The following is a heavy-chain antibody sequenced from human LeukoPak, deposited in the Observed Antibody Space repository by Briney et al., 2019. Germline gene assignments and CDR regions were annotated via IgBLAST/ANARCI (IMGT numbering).Heavy chain of an antibody. D-gene: IGHD6-13*01. Sequence: GGSLRLSCAASGLTFSSYGMHWVRQAPGKGLEWVAIIWYDGSNKYYADSVKGRFTISRDNSKNTLYLQMNSLRAEDTAVYYCARGYGRGSSPDYWGQGTLVTVSS. J-gene: IGHJ4*02. CDR1: GLTFSSYG. CDR3: ARGYGRGSSPDY. CDR2: IWYDGSNK. V-gene: IGHV3-33*01.